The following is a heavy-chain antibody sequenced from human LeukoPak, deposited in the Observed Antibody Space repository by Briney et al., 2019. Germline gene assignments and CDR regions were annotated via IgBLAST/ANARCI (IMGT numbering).Heavy chain of an antibody. J-gene: IGHJ4*02. D-gene: IGHD2-2*02. Sequence: ASVKVSCKVSGYTLTELSMHWVRQAPGKGLEWMGGFDPEEGETIYAQKFQGRVTMTEDTSTDTAYMELSSLRSEDTAVYYCATGYCSSTSCYSTLYFDYWGQGTLVTVSS. V-gene: IGHV1-24*01. CDR1: GYTLTELS. CDR2: FDPEEGET. CDR3: ATGYCSSTSCYSTLYFDY.